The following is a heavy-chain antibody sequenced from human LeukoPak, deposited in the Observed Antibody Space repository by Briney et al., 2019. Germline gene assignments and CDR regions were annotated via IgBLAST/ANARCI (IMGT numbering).Heavy chain of an antibody. J-gene: IGHJ3*02. CDR1: GGTFSSYA. V-gene: IGHV1-69*05. D-gene: IGHD2-2*01. CDR2: IIPIFGTA. Sequence: PVKVSCKASGGTFSSYAISWVRQAPGQGLEWMGGIIPIFGTANYAQKFQGRVTITTDESTSTAYMELSSLRSEDTAVYYCASPDCSSTSCSSPDAFDIWGQGTMVTVSS. CDR3: ASPDCSSTSCSSPDAFDI.